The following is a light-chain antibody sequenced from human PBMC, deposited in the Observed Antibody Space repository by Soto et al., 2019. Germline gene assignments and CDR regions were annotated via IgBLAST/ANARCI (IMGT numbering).Light chain of an antibody. CDR2: EGS. V-gene: IGLV2-23*01. J-gene: IGLJ1*01. CDR3: CSYAGSSTFYV. CDR1: SSDVGSYNL. Sequence: QSALTQPASVSGSPGQSITISCTGTSSDVGSYNLVSCYQQHPGKAPKLMIYEGSKRPSGVSNLFSGSKSGNTASLTISGLQAEDEADYYCCSYAGSSTFYVFGTGTSSPS.